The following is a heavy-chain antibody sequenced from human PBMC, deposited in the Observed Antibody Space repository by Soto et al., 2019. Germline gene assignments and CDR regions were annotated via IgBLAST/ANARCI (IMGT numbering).Heavy chain of an antibody. D-gene: IGHD3-16*01. J-gene: IGHJ6*02. Sequence: PSETLSLTCTVSGGSISSGDYYWSWIRQPPGKGLERIGYIYYSGSTYYNPSLKSRVTISVDTSKNQFSLKLSSVTAADTAVYYCARFVWGVVMYYGMDVWGQGTTVTVSS. V-gene: IGHV4-30-4*01. CDR1: GGSISSGDYY. CDR2: IYYSGST. CDR3: ARFVWGVVMYYGMDV.